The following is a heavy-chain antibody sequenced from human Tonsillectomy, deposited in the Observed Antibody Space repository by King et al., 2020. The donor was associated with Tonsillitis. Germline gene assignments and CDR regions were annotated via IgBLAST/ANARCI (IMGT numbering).Heavy chain of an antibody. Sequence: VQLVESGGGVVQPGRSLRLSCAASGFTFSRYGMHWVRQSPGEGLEGVAVIGNDGSVTYYADSVKGRFTLSRDNSENTLYMQMNSLREEDTAVYYCANEIKQVAGDLYFDLWGRGTLVIVSS. J-gene: IGHJ2*01. D-gene: IGHD6-19*01. CDR2: IGNDGSVT. V-gene: IGHV3-30*18. CDR1: GFTFSRYG. CDR3: ANEIKQVAGDLYFDL.